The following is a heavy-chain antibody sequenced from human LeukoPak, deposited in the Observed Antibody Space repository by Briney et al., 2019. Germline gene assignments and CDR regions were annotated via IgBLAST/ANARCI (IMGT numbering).Heavy chain of an antibody. CDR3: ARDGVVVPGDY. Sequence: EASVKVSCKASGGTFSSYAISWVRQAPGQGLEWMGGIIPIFGTANYAQKLQGRVTMTTDTSTSTAYMELRSLRSDDTAVYYCARDGVVVPGDYWGQGTLVTVSS. J-gene: IGHJ4*02. CDR1: GGTFSSYA. D-gene: IGHD2-2*01. CDR2: IIPIFGTA. V-gene: IGHV1-69*05.